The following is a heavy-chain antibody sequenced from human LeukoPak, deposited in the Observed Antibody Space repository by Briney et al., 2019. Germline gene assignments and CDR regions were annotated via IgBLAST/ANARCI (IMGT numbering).Heavy chain of an antibody. CDR1: GYTFTSFD. J-gene: IGHJ6*02. D-gene: IGHD2-15*01. V-gene: IGHV1-46*01. Sequence: APVKVSCKASGYTFTSFDMHWVRQAPGQGLEWVGIINPSDGNTRYAQKFQGGVTMTRDTSTSTVYMELSSLRSEDTAVYYCARDGGYCSGGSCYSRPAYYYGMDVWGQGTTVTVSS. CDR3: ARDGGYCSGGSCYSRPAYYYGMDV. CDR2: INPSDGNT.